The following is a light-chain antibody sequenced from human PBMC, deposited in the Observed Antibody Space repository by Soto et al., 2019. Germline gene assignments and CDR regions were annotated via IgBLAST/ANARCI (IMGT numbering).Light chain of an antibody. V-gene: IGLV3-21*02. Sequence: SYELTQPPSVSVAPGQTATITCGGNNIGSKSVHWYQQKPGQAPVLVVYDDSDRPSGIPERLSGSNSGNTATLTISRVEAGDEADYYCQVWDSTSDLPFFGGGTKLTVL. J-gene: IGLJ2*01. CDR2: DDS. CDR1: NIGSKS. CDR3: QVWDSTSDLPF.